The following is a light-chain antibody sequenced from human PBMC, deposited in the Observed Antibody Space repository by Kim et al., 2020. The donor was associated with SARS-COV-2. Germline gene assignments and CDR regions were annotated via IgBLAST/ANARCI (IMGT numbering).Light chain of an antibody. V-gene: IGLV3-21*01. CDR3: QVGDMRSDQVL. J-gene: IGLJ2*01. CDR2: YEG. CDR1: MMVVKT. Sequence: GQTARPTWGENMMVVKTVKWSQNSPGQAQVLVFCYEGDRPAGIPARFAGSNSGNTATLTISRVGAGDEVNYYSQVGDMRSDQVLFGGGTQLTVL.